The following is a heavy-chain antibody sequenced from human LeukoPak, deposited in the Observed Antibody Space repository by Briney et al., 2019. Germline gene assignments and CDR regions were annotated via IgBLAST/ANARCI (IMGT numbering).Heavy chain of an antibody. CDR1: GYTFSGYY. D-gene: IGHD4-17*01. CDR3: ARDPEVTTSPFTWGY. CDR2: INPNCGGT. V-gene: IGHV1-2*02. Sequence: ASVKVSCKASGYTFSGYYMNWVRQAPGQGLEWMGWINPNCGGTNYAQKFQGRVTMTRGTSISTAYMELSRLRSDDTAVYYCARDPEVTTSPFTWGYWGQGTLVTVSS. J-gene: IGHJ4*02.